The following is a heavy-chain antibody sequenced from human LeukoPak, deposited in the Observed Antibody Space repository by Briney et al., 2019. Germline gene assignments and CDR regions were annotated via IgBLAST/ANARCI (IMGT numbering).Heavy chain of an antibody. CDR2: ISYDGSNK. J-gene: IGHJ3*01. Sequence: PGGSLRLSCAASGFTFSSYGMHWVRQAPGKGLEWVAVISYDGSNKYYADSVKGRFTISRDNSKNTLYLQMNSLRAEDTAVYYCAKEERGYSYGFPGTWGQGTMVTVSS. CDR1: GFTFSSYG. V-gene: IGHV3-30*18. CDR3: AKEERGYSYGFPGT. D-gene: IGHD5-18*01.